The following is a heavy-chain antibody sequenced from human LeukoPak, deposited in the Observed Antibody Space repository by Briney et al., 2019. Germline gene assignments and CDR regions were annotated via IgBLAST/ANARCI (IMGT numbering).Heavy chain of an antibody. V-gene: IGHV4-34*01. J-gene: IGHJ4*02. CDR1: GGSFSGYY. Sequence: PSETLSLTCAVYGGSFSGYYWSWIRQPPGKGLXXXXEINHSGSTNYNPSLKSRVTISVGTSKNQFSLKLSSVTAADTAVYYCARVQVVPAATTIDYWGQGTLVTVSS. CDR2: INHSGST. CDR3: ARVQVVPAATTIDY. D-gene: IGHD2-2*01.